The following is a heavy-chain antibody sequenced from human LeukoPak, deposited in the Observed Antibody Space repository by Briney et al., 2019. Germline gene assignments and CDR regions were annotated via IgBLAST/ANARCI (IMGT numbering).Heavy chain of an antibody. CDR2: IYYSGST. J-gene: IGHJ4*02. Sequence: PETLSLTCTVSGGSISSYYWSWIRQPPGKGLEWIGYIYYSGSTNYNPSLKSRVTISVDTSKNQFSLKLSSVTAADTAVYYCARTRYYYNSRSYGAPYYFDYWGQGTLVTVSS. V-gene: IGHV4-59*08. CDR3: ARTRYYYNSRSYGAPYYFDY. CDR1: GGSISSYY. D-gene: IGHD3-10*01.